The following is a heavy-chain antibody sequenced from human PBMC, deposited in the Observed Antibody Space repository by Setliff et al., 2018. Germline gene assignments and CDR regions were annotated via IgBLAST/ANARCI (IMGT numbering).Heavy chain of an antibody. CDR2: INHSGST. Sequence: SETLSLTCAVYGGSFSGYYWSWIRQPPGKGLEWIGEINHSGSTNYNPSLKSRVTISVDTSKNQFSLKLSSVTAADTAVYYCARGSQYYNFWSGYHLDYYYYGMDVWGQGTTVTV. D-gene: IGHD3-3*01. J-gene: IGHJ6*02. CDR3: ARGSQYYNFWSGYHLDYYYYGMDV. CDR1: GGSFSGYY. V-gene: IGHV4-34*01.